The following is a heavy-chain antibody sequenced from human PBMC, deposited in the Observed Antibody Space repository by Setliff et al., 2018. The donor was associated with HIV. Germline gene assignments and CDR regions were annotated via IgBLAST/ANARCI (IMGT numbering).Heavy chain of an antibody. D-gene: IGHD1-26*01. J-gene: IGHJ6*03. CDR2: ISGSGGST. V-gene: IGHV3-23*01. CDR3: ARVSELLAYYMDV. Sequence: PGGSLRLSCTTSGFTFGDYAFSWVRQAPGKGLEWVSGISGSGGSTYYADSVKGRFTISRDNSKNTLYLQMNSLRGEDTAVYYCARVSELLAYYMDVWGKGTTVTVSS. CDR1: GFTFGDYA.